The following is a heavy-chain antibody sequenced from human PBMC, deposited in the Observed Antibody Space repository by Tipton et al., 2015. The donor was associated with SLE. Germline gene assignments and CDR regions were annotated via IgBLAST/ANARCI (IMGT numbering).Heavy chain of an antibody. V-gene: IGHV3-74*01. D-gene: IGHD1-14*01. CDR1: GFTLNNDW. CDR3: ARDFTEPKDY. CDR2: IKPDGRTI. Sequence: GSLRLSCAASGFTLNNDWMHWVRQAPGKGLVWVSRIKPDGRTINYADVVKGRFTISRDSAENTLYLQMNSLRAEDTAVYYCARDFTEPKDYWGQGTLVTVSS. J-gene: IGHJ4*02.